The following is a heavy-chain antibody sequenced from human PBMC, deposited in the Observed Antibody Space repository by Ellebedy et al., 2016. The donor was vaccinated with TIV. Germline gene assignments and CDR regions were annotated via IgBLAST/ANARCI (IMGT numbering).Heavy chain of an antibody. V-gene: IGHV3-11*01. CDR3: AGDSLTGYYTRFDY. Sequence: PGGSLRLSCAASGFTFSDYYMSWIRQAPGKGLEWVSYISSSGSTIYYADSVKGRFTISRDNAKNSLYLQMNSLRAEDTAVYYCAGDSLTGYYTRFDYWGQGTLVTVSS. J-gene: IGHJ4*02. CDR1: GFTFSDYY. D-gene: IGHD3-9*01. CDR2: ISSSGSTI.